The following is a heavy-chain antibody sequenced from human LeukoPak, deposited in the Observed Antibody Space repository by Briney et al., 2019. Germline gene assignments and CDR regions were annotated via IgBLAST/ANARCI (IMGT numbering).Heavy chain of an antibody. CDR1: GGSISIGDYY. J-gene: IGHJ5*02. Sequence: SETLSLTCTVSGGSISIGDYYWSWIRQPPGKGLEWIGCIYYSGSTYYNPSLKSRVTISVDTSKNQFSLKLSSVTAADTAVYYCARVKAAAATRWFDPWGQGTLVTVSS. V-gene: IGHV4-30-4*08. CDR3: ARVKAAAATRWFDP. CDR2: IYYSGST. D-gene: IGHD6-13*01.